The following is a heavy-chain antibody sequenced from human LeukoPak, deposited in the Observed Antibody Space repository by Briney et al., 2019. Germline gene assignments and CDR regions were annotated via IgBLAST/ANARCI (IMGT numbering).Heavy chain of an antibody. D-gene: IGHD1-26*01. Sequence: SVKVSCKASGFTFTSSAMQWVRQGRGQRLEWIGWIVVGSGNTNYAQKFQERVTITRDMFTSTAYMELSSLRSEDTAVFYCAARGGYDGFDIWGQGTVVTVSS. CDR2: IVVGSGNT. V-gene: IGHV1-58*02. J-gene: IGHJ3*02. CDR3: AARGGYDGFDI. CDR1: GFTFTSSA.